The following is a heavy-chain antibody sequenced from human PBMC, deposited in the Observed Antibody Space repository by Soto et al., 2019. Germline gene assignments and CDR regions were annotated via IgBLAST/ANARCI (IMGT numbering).Heavy chain of an antibody. V-gene: IGHV4-39*01. Sequence: SETLSLTCTVSGVSISSSSDYWGWIRQPPGKGLEWIGSIYYSGSTYYNPSLTSRATISLDTSKNQISLKLSSVTAADTAVYYCTRIDTAGGKSWGQGTLVTVSS. CDR2: IYYSGST. CDR1: GVSISSSSDY. CDR3: TRIDTAGGKS. J-gene: IGHJ5*02. D-gene: IGHD3-16*01.